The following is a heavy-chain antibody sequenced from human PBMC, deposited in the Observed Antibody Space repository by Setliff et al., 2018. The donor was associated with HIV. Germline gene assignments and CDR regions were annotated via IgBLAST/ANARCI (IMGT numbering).Heavy chain of an antibody. CDR2: INPSGGTT. Sequence: ASVKVSCKASGYSFTSYYVHWVRQAPGQGLEWMGIINPSGGTTSYAQKFQGRVTMTRDTSTSTVYMELSSLRSEDTAVYYCARVYYGSGSTGDYWGQGTLVTVSS. J-gene: IGHJ4*02. CDR1: GYSFTSYY. CDR3: ARVYYGSGSTGDY. V-gene: IGHV1-46*01. D-gene: IGHD3-10*01.